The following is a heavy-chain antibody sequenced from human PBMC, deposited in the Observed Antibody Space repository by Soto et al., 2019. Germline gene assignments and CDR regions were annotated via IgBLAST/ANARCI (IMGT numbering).Heavy chain of an antibody. CDR2: ISSSGVTI. CDR1: GFTFSNYE. D-gene: IGHD6-19*01. J-gene: IGHJ6*02. CDR3: ARAVAENFHYLHMDV. V-gene: IGHV3-48*03. Sequence: GGSLRLSCAASGFTFSNYEINWVRQAPWKGLEWVSYISSSGVTINYADSVKGRFTISRDNAKNSLHLQMNSLRGEDTAVYYCARAVAENFHYLHMDVCGQGTTVTVSS.